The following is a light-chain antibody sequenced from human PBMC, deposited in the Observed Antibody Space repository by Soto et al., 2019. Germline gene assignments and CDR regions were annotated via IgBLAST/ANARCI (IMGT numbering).Light chain of an antibody. CDR1: TGTLTSGHF. J-gene: IGLJ2*01. CDR3: LLYYSGARV. Sequence: QAVVTQEPSLTVSPGGTVTLTCGSSTGTLTSGHFPYWFQQKPGQAPRALIFDTSNKHSWTPARFSGSLLGGKAALTLSGAQHEDEADYYCLLYYSGARVFGGGTQLTVL. V-gene: IGLV7-46*01. CDR2: DTS.